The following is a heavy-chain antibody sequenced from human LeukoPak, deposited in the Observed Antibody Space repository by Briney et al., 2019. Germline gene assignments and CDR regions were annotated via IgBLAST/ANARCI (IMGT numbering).Heavy chain of an antibody. J-gene: IGHJ4*02. V-gene: IGHV3-23*01. CDR1: GFTFSSYA. D-gene: IGHD6-19*01. Sequence: SGGSLRLSCAASGFTFSSYAMSWVRQAPGKGLEWVSAISGSGGSTYYADSVKGRFAISRDNSKNTLYLQMNSLRAEDTAVYYCAKPPGYSSGWYAFDYWGQGTLVTVSS. CDR3: AKPPGYSSGWYAFDY. CDR2: ISGSGGST.